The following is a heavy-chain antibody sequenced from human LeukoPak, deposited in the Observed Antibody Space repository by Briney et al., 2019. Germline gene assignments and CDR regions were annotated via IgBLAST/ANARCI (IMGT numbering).Heavy chain of an antibody. Sequence: GGSLRLSCAASGFTVSSNYMSWVRQAPGKGLEWVSVIYRGGSTYYADSVKGRFTISRDNSKNTLYLQMNSLRAEDTAVYYCARAGVSGIAVAGGNYWGQGTLVTVSS. CDR2: IYRGGST. V-gene: IGHV3-66*01. CDR3: ARAGVSGIAVAGGNY. D-gene: IGHD6-19*01. J-gene: IGHJ4*02. CDR1: GFTVSSNY.